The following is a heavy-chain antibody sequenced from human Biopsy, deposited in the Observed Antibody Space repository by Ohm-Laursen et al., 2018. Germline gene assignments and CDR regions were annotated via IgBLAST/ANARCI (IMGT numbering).Heavy chain of an antibody. CDR2: ITPNRGAT. J-gene: IGHJ5*02. CDR3: ARGGVVPTVTRFDP. Sequence: ASVKVSCKASGYSFTGYYIHWVRQAPGQGLEWMGWITPNRGATKYAQKFQGRVTMSRDTSITTVYLELNTLRSDDTAVYYCARGGVVPTVTRFDPWGQGTQVTVSS. CDR1: GYSFTGYY. D-gene: IGHD3-10*01. V-gene: IGHV1-2*02.